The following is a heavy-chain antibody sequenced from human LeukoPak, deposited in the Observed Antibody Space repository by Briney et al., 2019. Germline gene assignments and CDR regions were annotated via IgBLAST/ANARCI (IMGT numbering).Heavy chain of an antibody. J-gene: IGHJ4*02. CDR1: GFTFSSYA. V-gene: IGHV3-64*01. Sequence: GGSLRLSCAASGFTFSSYAMHWVRQAPGKGLEYVSAISSNGDSTYYANSVKGRFTISRDNSKNTLYLQMGSLRAEDMAVYYCARELNLGGFDYWGQGTLVTVSS. CDR2: ISSNGDST. D-gene: IGHD1-14*01. CDR3: ARELNLGGFDY.